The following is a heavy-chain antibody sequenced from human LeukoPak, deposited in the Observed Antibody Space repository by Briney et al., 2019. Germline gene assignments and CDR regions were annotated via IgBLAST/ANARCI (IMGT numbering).Heavy chain of an antibody. D-gene: IGHD6-13*01. CDR2: INPSGGST. CDR3: ARVFQQLAPFDY. J-gene: IGHJ4*02. CDR1: GYTFTSYY. V-gene: IGHV1-46*01. Sequence: ASVKVSCKASGYTFTSYYMHWVRQAPGQGLEWMGIINPSGGSTSYAQKFQGRVTMTRDTSTSTVYMELRSLRSDDTAVYYCARVFQQLAPFDYWGQGTLVTVSS.